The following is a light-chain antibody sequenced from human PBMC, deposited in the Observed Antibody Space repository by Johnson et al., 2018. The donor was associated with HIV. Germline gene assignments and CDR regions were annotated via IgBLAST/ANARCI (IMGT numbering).Light chain of an antibody. CDR3: GTWDSSLSAYV. V-gene: IGLV1-51*01. CDR1: SSNIGNNY. Sequence: QSVLTQPPPLSAAPGQKVTISCSGSSSNIGNNYVSWYQQLPGTAPKLLIYDNNKRPSGIPDRFSGSKSGTSATLGITGLQTGDEAYYYCGTWDSSLSAYVFGTGTKVTVL. CDR2: DNN. J-gene: IGLJ1*01.